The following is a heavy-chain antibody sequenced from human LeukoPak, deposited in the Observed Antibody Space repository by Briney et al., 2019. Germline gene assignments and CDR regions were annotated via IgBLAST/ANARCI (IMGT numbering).Heavy chain of an antibody. V-gene: IGHV1-2*02. CDR3: ARGRGAARPFDY. CDR2: INPNSGGT. J-gene: IGHJ4*02. Sequence: ASVTVSCKASGYTFTGYYMHWVRQAPGQGLEWMGWINPNSGGTNYAQKFQGRVTMTRDTSISTAYMELSRLRSDDTAVYYCARGRGAARPFDYWGQGTLVTVSS. CDR1: GYTFTGYY. D-gene: IGHD6-6*01.